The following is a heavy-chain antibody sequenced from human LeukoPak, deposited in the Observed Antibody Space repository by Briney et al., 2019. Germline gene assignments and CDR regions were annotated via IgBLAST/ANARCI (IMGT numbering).Heavy chain of an antibody. CDR1: GFTFSSYW. CDR2: IKQDGSEK. Sequence: GGSLRLSCAASGFTFSSYWMSWVRQAPGKGLEWVANIKQDGSEKYYVDSVKGRFTISRDNAKNSMYLQTNSLRAEDTAVYYCAREVGSFPAFAFDLWGQGTMVTVSS. CDR3: AREVGSFPAFAFDL. D-gene: IGHD1-26*01. J-gene: IGHJ3*01. V-gene: IGHV3-7*01.